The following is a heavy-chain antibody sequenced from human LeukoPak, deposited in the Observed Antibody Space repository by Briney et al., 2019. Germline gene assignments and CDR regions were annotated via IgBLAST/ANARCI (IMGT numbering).Heavy chain of an antibody. CDR1: GGTFSSYA. CDR2: IIPIFGTA. CDR3: ARDGLAGLFGNWFDP. J-gene: IGHJ5*02. D-gene: IGHD3/OR15-3a*01. V-gene: IGHV1-69*05. Sequence: SVKVSCKASGGTFSSYAISWVRQAPGQGLEWMGGIIPIFGTANYAQKFQGRVTITTDESTSTAYMELSSLRSEDTAVYYCARDGLAGLFGNWFDPWGQGTLVTVSS.